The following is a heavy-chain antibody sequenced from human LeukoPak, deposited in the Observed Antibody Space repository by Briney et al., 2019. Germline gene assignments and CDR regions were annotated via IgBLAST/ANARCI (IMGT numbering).Heavy chain of an antibody. Sequence: PSETLSLTCAVYGGSFSGYYWSWIRQPPGKGLEWIGEINHSGSTNYNPSLKSRVTISVDTSKHQFSLKLSSVTAADTAVYYCARFLTIFGVARSWFDPWGQGTLVTVSS. D-gene: IGHD3-3*01. CDR1: GGSFSGYY. CDR2: INHSGST. J-gene: IGHJ5*02. CDR3: ARFLTIFGVARSWFDP. V-gene: IGHV4-34*01.